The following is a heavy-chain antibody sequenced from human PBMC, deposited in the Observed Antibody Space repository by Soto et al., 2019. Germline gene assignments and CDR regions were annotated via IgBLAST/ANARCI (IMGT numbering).Heavy chain of an antibody. V-gene: IGHV2-5*02. CDR1: GFSFTTRGAG. Sequence: QITLKESGPTLVKPTQTLTQTCTFSGFSFTTRGAGVGWIRQPPGKILECLALIYWDDDKRYSPSLQSSLSINKDTSKNQVVLTMTNVDPVDTATYYCAHIPNYYQYDWFDPWGQGTLVSVSS. CDR2: IYWDDDK. J-gene: IGHJ5*02. D-gene: IGHD3-16*01. CDR3: AHIPNYYQYDWFDP.